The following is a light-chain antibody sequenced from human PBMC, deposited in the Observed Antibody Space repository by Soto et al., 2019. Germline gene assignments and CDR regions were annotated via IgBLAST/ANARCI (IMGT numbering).Light chain of an antibody. CDR2: GAS. J-gene: IGKJ2*01. CDR3: QQYNNWYT. Sequence: EIVMTQSPATLSVSAGERATLSCRASQNVYSNLAWYQQKPGQAPRLLIYGASTRATGIPGRFSGSGSETEFTLTISSLQSEDFAVYYCQQYNNWYTFGQGTKLEIK. CDR1: QNVYSN. V-gene: IGKV3-15*01.